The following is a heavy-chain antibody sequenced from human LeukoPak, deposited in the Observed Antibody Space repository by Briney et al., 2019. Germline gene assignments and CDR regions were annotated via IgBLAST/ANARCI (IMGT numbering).Heavy chain of an antibody. CDR1: VYTFTSYD. J-gene: IGHJ5*02. V-gene: IGHV1-8*01. CDR2: MNPNSGNT. CDR3: ARISTPVRRITIFGVVTENWFDP. Sequence: ASLRVSCKASVYTFTSYDINWVRQATGQGLEWMGWMNPNSGNTGYAQKFQGRVTMTRNTSISTAYMELSRLRSEDTAVYYCARISTPVRRITIFGVVTENWFDPWGQGTLVTVSS. D-gene: IGHD3-3*01.